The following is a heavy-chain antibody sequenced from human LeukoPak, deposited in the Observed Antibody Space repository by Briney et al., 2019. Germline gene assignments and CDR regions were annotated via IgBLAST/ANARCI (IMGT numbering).Heavy chain of an antibody. D-gene: IGHD2-8*02. V-gene: IGHV3-23*01. CDR2: SASSDGAT. Sequence: GGSLRLSCAASGFTFSSYVISWVRQAPGKGLEWVSSASSDGATYYAASVRGRFTISRDNSRNTVYLQMNSLRAEDTAVYYCARRYGIWWPAFGYWGQGTLVTVSS. CDR3: ARRYGIWWPAFGY. J-gene: IGHJ4*02. CDR1: GFTFSSYV.